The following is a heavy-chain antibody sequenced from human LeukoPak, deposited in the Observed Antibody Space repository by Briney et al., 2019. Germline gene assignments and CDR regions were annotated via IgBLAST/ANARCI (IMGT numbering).Heavy chain of an antibody. CDR3: ARLAYCSGWLYLYFDL. CDR1: GGSISSSSYY. J-gene: IGHJ2*01. D-gene: IGHD6-19*01. CDR2: IYYSGST. V-gene: IGHV4-39*01. Sequence: SETLSLTCTVSGGSISSSSYYWGWIRQPPGKGLEWIGSIYYSGSTYYNPSLKSRVTISVDTSKNQFSLKLSSVTAADTAVYFWARLAYCSGWLYLYFDLLGRGTLVTVSS.